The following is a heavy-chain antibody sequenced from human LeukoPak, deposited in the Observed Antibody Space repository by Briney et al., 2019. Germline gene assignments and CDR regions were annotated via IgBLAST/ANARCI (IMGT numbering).Heavy chain of an antibody. D-gene: IGHD2-2*01. Sequence: PGESLRLSCAASGFTFSSYWMTWVRQAPGKGREGVANINQDGSERYYMDSVKGRFTVSRDDAKNSLYLQMNSLSVEDTAVYYCARDCSSTRCFRGGFDPWGQGTLVIVSS. V-gene: IGHV3-7*01. CDR3: ARDCSSTRCFRGGFDP. CDR1: GFTFSSYW. CDR2: INQDGSER. J-gene: IGHJ5*02.